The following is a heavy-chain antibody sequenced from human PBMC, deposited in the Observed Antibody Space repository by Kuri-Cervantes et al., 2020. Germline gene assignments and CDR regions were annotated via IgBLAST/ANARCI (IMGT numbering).Heavy chain of an antibody. V-gene: IGHV1-3*01. CDR2: INAGNGNT. CDR1: GYTFTSYA. CDR3: ARARSWGSSWWEVDY. D-gene: IGHD6-13*01. Sequence: ASVKVSCKASGYTFTSYAMHWVRQAPGQRLEWMGWINAGNGNTKYSQKFQGRVTITTDESTSTAYMELSSLRSEDTAVYYCARARSWGSSWWEVDYWGQGTLVTVSS. J-gene: IGHJ4*02.